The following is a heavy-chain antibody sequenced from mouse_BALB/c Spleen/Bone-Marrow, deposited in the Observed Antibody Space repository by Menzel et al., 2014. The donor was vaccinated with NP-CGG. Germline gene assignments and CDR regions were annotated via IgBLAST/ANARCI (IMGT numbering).Heavy chain of an antibody. D-gene: IGHD2-4*01. J-gene: IGHJ4*01. V-gene: IGHV14-3*02. Sequence: EVKLMESGAELVKPGASVKLSCTASGFNIKDTYMHWVKQRPEQGLEWIGRIDPANGNTKYDPKFQGKATITADTSSNTAYLQLSGLTSEDTAVYYCAKYGGLRYAMDYWGQGTSVTVSS. CDR1: GFNIKDTY. CDR2: IDPANGNT. CDR3: AKYGGLRYAMDY.